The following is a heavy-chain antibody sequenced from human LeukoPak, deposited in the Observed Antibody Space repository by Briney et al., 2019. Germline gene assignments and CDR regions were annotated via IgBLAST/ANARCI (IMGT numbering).Heavy chain of an antibody. CDR3: ARGHGSSDAFDI. Sequence: PGXSLRLSCAASGFTFSSYSMNWVRQAPGKGLEWVSPISSSSSYIYYADSVKGRFTISRDNAKNSLYLQMNSLRAEDTAVYYCARGHGSSDAFDIWGQGTMVTVSS. V-gene: IGHV3-21*01. CDR1: GFTFSSYS. D-gene: IGHD1-26*01. CDR2: ISSSSSYI. J-gene: IGHJ3*02.